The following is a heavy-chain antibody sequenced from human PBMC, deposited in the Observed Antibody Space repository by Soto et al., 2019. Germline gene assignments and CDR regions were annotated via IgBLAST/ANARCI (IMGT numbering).Heavy chain of an antibody. D-gene: IGHD2-15*01. J-gene: IGHJ5*02. CDR1: GGSISSSNW. CDR2: IYHSGST. CDR3: ARVVDVCSGGSCYSRYDDP. V-gene: IGHV4-4*02. Sequence: QVQLQESGPGLVKPSGTLSLTCAVSGGSISSSNWWSWVRQPPGKGLEWIGEIYHSGSTNYNPSRKSRVTISVDKSKNQFSLKLSSVTAADTAVYYCARVVDVCSGGSCYSRYDDPWGQGTLVTVSS.